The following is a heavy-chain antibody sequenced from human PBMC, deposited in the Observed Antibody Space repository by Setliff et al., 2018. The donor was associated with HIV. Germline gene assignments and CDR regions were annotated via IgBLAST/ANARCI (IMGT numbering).Heavy chain of an antibody. V-gene: IGHV4-4*07. D-gene: IGHD3-3*01. CDR1: GDSINTPFW. CDR2: VTNTGDT. CDR3: AKGSGPPWFDP. Sequence: PSETLSLTCTVSGDSINTPFWWSWIRQPAGKGLEWNGRVTNTGDTSYNPSLKGRVTISMDTSKNLFSLKLTSVTAADTAVYFCAKGSGPPWFDPWGQGTLVTVSS. J-gene: IGHJ5*02.